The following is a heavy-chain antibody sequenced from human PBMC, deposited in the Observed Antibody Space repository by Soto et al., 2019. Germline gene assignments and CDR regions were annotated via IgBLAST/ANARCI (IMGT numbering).Heavy chain of an antibody. D-gene: IGHD1-20*01. CDR1: GATFTGYY. V-gene: IGHV1-2*02. CDR3: TRRYNWNDNYFDP. J-gene: IGHJ5*02. CDR2: INTNSGDT. Sequence: ASVKVSCKASGATFTGYYVHWVRQAPGQGLEWMVWINTNSGDTQYAQKFQGRVTMTSDTSTTTIYMELSSLRSDDTAVYYCTRRYNWNDNYFDPWGPGALVTVSS.